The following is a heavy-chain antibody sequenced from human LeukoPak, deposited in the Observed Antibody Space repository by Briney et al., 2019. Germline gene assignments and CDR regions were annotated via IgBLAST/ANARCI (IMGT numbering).Heavy chain of an antibody. CDR3: ARGPYCGGDCYFAN. CDR1: GGSISSYY. D-gene: IGHD2-21*02. J-gene: IGHJ4*02. Sequence: SETLSLTCTVSGGSISSYYWSWLRQPAGKGLEWIGRIYTSGSTYYNPSLKSRVTMSLDTSKNQFSLRLTSVTAADTAVYFCARGPYCGGDCYFANWGQGTLVTVSS. CDR2: IYTSGST. V-gene: IGHV4-4*07.